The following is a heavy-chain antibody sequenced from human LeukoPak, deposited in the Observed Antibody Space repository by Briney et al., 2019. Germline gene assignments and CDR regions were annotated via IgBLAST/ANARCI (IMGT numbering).Heavy chain of an antibody. J-gene: IGHJ4*02. V-gene: IGHV3-11*04. D-gene: IGHD3-9*01. CDR3: ANRRPLAAYFDLHY. Sequence: GGSLRLSCAASGFTFSDYYMSWIRQAPGKGLEWVSYISSSGSTIYYADSVKGRFTISRDNAKNTLYLQMNSLRAEDTALYYCANRRPLAAYFDLHYWGQGTLVTVSS. CDR1: GFTFSDYY. CDR2: ISSSGSTI.